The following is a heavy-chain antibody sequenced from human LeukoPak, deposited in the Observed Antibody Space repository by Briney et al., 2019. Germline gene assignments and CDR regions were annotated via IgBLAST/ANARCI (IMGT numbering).Heavy chain of an antibody. D-gene: IGHD3-16*01. CDR2: INTEGSST. Sequence: GGSLRLSCAASGFTFNTHWMHWVRQAPGKGLVWVSRINTEGSSTNYADSAKGRFTISRDNAKNTLYLQMNSLRAEDTAVYYCARSRLGELVYWGQGTLVTVSS. CDR3: ARSRLGELVY. V-gene: IGHV3-74*01. J-gene: IGHJ4*02. CDR1: GFTFNTHW.